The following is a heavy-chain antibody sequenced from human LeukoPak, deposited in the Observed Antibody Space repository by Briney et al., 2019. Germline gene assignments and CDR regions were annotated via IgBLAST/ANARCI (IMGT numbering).Heavy chain of an antibody. V-gene: IGHV1-69*05. CDR3: ARSRSSSLLFDY. CDR1: GGTFSSYA. J-gene: IGHJ4*02. CDR2: IIPIFGTA. Sequence: GASVKVSCKASGGTFSSYAISWVRQAPGQGLEWMGGIIPIFGTANYAQKFQGRVTITTDESTSTAYMELSRLRSEDTAVYYCARSRSSSLLFDYWGQGTLVTVSS. D-gene: IGHD6-6*01.